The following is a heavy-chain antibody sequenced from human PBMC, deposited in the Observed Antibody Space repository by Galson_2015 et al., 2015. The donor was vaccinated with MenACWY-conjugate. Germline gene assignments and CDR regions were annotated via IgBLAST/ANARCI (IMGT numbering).Heavy chain of an antibody. J-gene: IGHJ4*02. V-gene: IGHV3-11*06. Sequence: SLRLSCAASGFTFSAYYMSWLRHTPGKGLEWVSYISSNNRDTNYAESVRGRFTISRDNAKNTLYLQMNSLRAEDTAVYYCARRSLSGVYYYFDSWGQATLITVSS. CDR1: GFTFSAYY. CDR2: ISSNNRDT. CDR3: ARRSLSGVYYYFDS. D-gene: IGHD5/OR15-5a*01.